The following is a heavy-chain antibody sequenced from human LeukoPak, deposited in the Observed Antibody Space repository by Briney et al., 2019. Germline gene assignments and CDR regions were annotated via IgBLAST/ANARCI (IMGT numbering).Heavy chain of an antibody. CDR3: TTTSIHYDWPDY. D-gene: IGHD3-22*01. CDR1: GFTFSSYE. J-gene: IGHJ4*02. CDR2: ISSSGSTI. Sequence: GGSLRLSCAASGFTFSSYEMNWVRQAPGKGLEWVSYISSSGSTIYYADSVKGRFTISRDNAKNSLYLQMNSLKTEDTAVYYCTTTSIHYDWPDYWGQGTLVTVSS. V-gene: IGHV3-48*03.